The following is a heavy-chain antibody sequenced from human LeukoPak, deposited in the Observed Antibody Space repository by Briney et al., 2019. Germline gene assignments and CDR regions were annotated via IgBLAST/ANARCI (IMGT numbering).Heavy chain of an antibody. CDR3: ARSEGGSSWYGRDYYYMDV. CDR1: GGSISSYY. V-gene: IGHV4-59*01. Sequence: SETLSLTCTVSGGSISSYYWSWIRQPPGKGLEWIGYIYHSGSTNYNPSLKSRVTISVDTSKNQFSLKLSSVTAADTAVYYCARSEGGSSWYGRDYYYMDVWGKGTTVTVSS. D-gene: IGHD6-13*01. J-gene: IGHJ6*03. CDR2: IYHSGST.